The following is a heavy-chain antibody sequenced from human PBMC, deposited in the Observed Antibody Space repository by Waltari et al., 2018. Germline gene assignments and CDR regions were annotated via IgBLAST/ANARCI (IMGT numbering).Heavy chain of an antibody. CDR2: IWYDGSNK. Sequence: QVQLVESGGGVVQPGRSLRLSCAASGFTFSSYGMHWVRQAPGKGLEWVAVIWYDGSNKYYADSVKGRFTISRDNSKNTLYLQMNSLRAEDTAVYYCARDEGLGSSWWIDYWGQGTLVTVSS. CDR1: GFTFSSYG. CDR3: ARDEGLGSSWWIDY. J-gene: IGHJ4*02. V-gene: IGHV3-33*01. D-gene: IGHD6-13*01.